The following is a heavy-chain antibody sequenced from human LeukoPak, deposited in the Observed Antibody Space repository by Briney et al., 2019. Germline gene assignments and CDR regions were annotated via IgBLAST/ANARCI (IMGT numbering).Heavy chain of an antibody. CDR1: GYTFTNYF. CDR3: ARGEVAMAD. CDR2: INPNNADT. J-gene: IGHJ4*02. Sequence: AAVQVSYKASGYTFTNYFIHWVRPAPGQGLEWMGWINPNNADTASAQNFQGRVTLTSVTSTRTAYMELRRLRYDDTAVYYCARGEVAMADWGQGARVTVSS. V-gene: IGHV1-2*02. D-gene: IGHD5-12*01.